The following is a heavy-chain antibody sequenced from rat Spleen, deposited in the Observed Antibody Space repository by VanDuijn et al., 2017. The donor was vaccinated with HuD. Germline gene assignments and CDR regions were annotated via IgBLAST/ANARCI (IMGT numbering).Heavy chain of an antibody. D-gene: IGHD1-6*01. J-gene: IGHJ3*01. CDR1: GFSLTSYN. CDR2: IWNTGGT. CDR3: ARWKYTTDWFAY. Sequence: QVQLKESGPGLVQPSQTLSLTCTVAGFSLTSYNVHWVRQPPGKGLEWMGVIWNTGGTRYNSALKSRLSISKDTSKSQVFLKMNSLQTEDTATYYCARWKYTTDWFAYWGQGTLVTVSS. V-gene: IGHV2-41*01.